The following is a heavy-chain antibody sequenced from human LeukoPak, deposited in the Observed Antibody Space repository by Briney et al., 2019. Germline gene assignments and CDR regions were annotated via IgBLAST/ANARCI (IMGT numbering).Heavy chain of an antibody. Sequence: SETLSLTCTVFGDSIRSTTYYWAWIRQPPGKGLGWIGTIYYSGSTYYNPSLKNRVTISVDPSSNQFSLKLNSVTAADTAVYYCAKDLIVWGQGTMVTVSS. J-gene: IGHJ3*01. CDR2: IYYSGST. D-gene: IGHD3-22*01. CDR1: GDSIRSTTYY. V-gene: IGHV4-39*02. CDR3: AKDLIV.